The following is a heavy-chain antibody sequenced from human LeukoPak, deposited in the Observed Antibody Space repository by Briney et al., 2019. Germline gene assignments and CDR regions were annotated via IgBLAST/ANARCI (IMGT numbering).Heavy chain of an antibody. D-gene: IGHD2-21*01. J-gene: IGHJ4*02. CDR1: GFTFRSHA. CDR3: AKDFRIGYSAHFDH. CDR2: IYENGGTT. Sequence: GGSLRLSCVGSGFTFRSHAMSWVRQAPEKGLEFVSGIYENGGTTYYADSVKGRFSISRDNSKNTLYLQMDSLRGEDTAVYYCAKDFRIGYSAHFDHWGQGALVTVSS. V-gene: IGHV3-23*01.